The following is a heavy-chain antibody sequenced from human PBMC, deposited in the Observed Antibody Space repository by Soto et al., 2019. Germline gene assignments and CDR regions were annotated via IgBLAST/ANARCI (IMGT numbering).Heavy chain of an antibody. CDR3: AGAERPYGDYDNYYYAMDV. J-gene: IGHJ6*02. Sequence: ASVKVSCKASGGTFSSYAISWVRQAPGQGLEWMGGIIPIFGTANYAQKFQGRVTITADESTSTAYMELSSLRSEDTAVYYCAGAERPYGDYDNYYYAMDVWDQGTSVIVSS. CDR1: GGTFSSYA. D-gene: IGHD4-17*01. V-gene: IGHV1-69*13. CDR2: IIPIFGTA.